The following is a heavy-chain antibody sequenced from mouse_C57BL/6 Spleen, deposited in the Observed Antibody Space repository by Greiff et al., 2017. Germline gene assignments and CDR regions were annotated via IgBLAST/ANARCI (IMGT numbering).Heavy chain of an antibody. CDR1: GYTFTSYW. D-gene: IGHD2-1*01. Sequence: QVQLQQPGAELVRPGSSVKLSCKASGYTFTSYWLHWVKQRPIQGLEWIGNIDPSDSETHYNQKFKDKATLTVDKSSSTAYMQLSSLTSEDAAVYYCARWGMVKRYFEVWGTGTTVTVSS. CDR2: IDPSDSET. J-gene: IGHJ1*03. CDR3: ARWGMVKRYFEV. V-gene: IGHV1-52*01.